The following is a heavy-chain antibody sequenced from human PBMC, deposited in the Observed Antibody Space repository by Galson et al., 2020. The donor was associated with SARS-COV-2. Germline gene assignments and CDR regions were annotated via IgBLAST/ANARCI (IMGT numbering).Heavy chain of an antibody. Sequence: ASVKVSSKASGYIFNNYALNWVRQAPGQGLEWMAWINTNTGNPTYAQGFTGRFAFSLDTSISTAYLQISSLKAEDTAIYYCARGAGAWFGELLDYWGQGTLVTVSS. CDR3: ARGAGAWFGELLDY. CDR1: GYIFNNYA. CDR2: INTNTGNP. J-gene: IGHJ4*02. V-gene: IGHV7-4-1*02. D-gene: IGHD3-10*01.